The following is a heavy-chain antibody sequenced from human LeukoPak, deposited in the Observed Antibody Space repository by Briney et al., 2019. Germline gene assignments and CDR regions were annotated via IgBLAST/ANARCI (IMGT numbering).Heavy chain of an antibody. V-gene: IGHV3-21*01. J-gene: IGHJ6*03. D-gene: IGHD5-18*01. Sequence: KSGGSLRLSCAASGFTFSRYSMNWVRQAPGKGLEWVSSISISSNYIYYTDSVKGRFTISRDNAKNSLYLQMNSLRAEDTAVYYCARQGYSQGPAGYYYYMDVWGKGTTVTVSS. CDR2: ISISSNYI. CDR1: GFTFSRYS. CDR3: ARQGYSQGPAGYYYYMDV.